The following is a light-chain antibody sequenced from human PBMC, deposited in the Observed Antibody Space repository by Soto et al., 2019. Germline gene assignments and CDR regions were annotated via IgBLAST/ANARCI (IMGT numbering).Light chain of an antibody. CDR3: QTWGTGIRV. J-gene: IGLJ3*02. CDR1: SGHSSHA. CDR2: VDSDGSH. V-gene: IGLV4-69*01. Sequence: QPVLTQLPSASASLGASVKLTCTLSSGHSSHAIALHQQQPDKGPRFLMKVDSDGSHITGDGISDRFSGSSSGAERYLSISRLQAEDEADYACQTWGTGIRVFGGGTKLTVL.